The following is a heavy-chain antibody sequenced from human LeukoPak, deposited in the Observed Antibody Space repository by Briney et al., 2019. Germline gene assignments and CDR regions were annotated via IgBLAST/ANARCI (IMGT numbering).Heavy chain of an antibody. Sequence: ASVTVSFKASGYTFTVYFLHWVRQAPGQGGEWMGWINPNSGDTNYSQKFQDRVSITRDTAISTAYMELSRLTSDDTAVYYCARDAIVRDYSNSDYWGQGTLVTVSS. CDR1: GYTFTVYF. V-gene: IGHV1-2*02. CDR2: INPNSGDT. CDR3: ARDAIVRDYSNSDY. J-gene: IGHJ4*02. D-gene: IGHD4-11*01.